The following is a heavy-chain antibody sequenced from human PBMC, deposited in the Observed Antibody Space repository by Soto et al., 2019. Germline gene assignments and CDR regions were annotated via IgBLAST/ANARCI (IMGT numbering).Heavy chain of an antibody. J-gene: IGHJ3*02. D-gene: IGHD5-12*01. CDR1: GGSITSGAYY. CDR3: ARDQREKRWLQFYRPRAFDI. V-gene: IGHV4-31*11. CDR2: IHYSGRT. Sequence: PSETLSLTCAVSGGSITSGAYYWTWIRQHPGKGLEWIAYIHYSGRTYYNPSLKSRVTISVDTSNNQFSLKLSSVTAADTAVYYCARDQREKRWLQFYRPRAFDIWGQGTMVTVSS.